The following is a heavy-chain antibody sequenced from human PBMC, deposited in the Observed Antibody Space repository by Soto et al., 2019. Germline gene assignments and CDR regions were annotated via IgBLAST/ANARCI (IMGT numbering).Heavy chain of an antibody. J-gene: IGHJ6*02. V-gene: IGHV5-51*01. CDR2: IYPGDSDT. CDR3: ARVTGYYDSSGYFHYYYGMDV. CDR1: GYSFTSYW. Sequence: RGESLKISCKGSGYSFTSYWIGWVRQMPGKGLEWMGIIYPGDSDTRYSPSFQGQVTISADKSISTAYLQWSSLKASDTAMYYCARVTGYYDSSGYFHYYYGMDVWGQGTTVTVSS. D-gene: IGHD3-22*01.